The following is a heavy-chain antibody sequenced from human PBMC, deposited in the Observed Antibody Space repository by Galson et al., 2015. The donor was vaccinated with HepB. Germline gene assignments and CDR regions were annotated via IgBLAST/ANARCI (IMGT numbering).Heavy chain of an antibody. V-gene: IGHV1-24*01. CDR3: ATGYSDNGGGDSFDI. Sequence: SVKVSCKASGNTFSGFSIAWVRQAPGQGLEWMGGVDPEDGDTISAQNFQGRVTMTEDTSTDTAYMELRSLRSEDSAFYYCATGYSDNGGGDSFDIWGQGTMVIVSS. CDR1: GNTFSGFS. D-gene: IGHD3-22*01. CDR2: VDPEDGDT. J-gene: IGHJ3*02.